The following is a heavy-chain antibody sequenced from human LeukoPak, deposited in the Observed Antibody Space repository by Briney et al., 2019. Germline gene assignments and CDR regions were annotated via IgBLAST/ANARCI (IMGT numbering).Heavy chain of an antibody. CDR3: ARGPILRFLEWSPFDP. V-gene: IGHV4-59*01. D-gene: IGHD3-3*01. CDR1: GGSISSYY. Sequence: SETLSLTCTVSGGSISSYYWSWIRQPPGKGLEWIGYIYYSGSTNYNPSLKSRVTISVDTSKNQFSLKLSSVTAADTAVYYCARGPILRFLEWSPFDPWGQGTLVTVSS. J-gene: IGHJ5*02. CDR2: IYYSGST.